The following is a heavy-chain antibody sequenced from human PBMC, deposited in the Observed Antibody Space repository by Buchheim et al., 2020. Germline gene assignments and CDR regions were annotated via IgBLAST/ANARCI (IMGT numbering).Heavy chain of an antibody. J-gene: IGHJ6*02. D-gene: IGHD6-13*01. CDR2: SSASGGGT. CDR3: ARDRSSSWFYALDV. Sequence: EVQLLDSGGGLVQPGGSLRLSCAASGFKFDTYAMGWVRQAPGKGLEWLSGSSASGGGTKYAESVKGRFTISRDTSNNTLYLPMNSLRADDTAVYYCARDRSSSWFYALDVWGQGTT. CDR1: GFKFDTYA. V-gene: IGHV3-23*01.